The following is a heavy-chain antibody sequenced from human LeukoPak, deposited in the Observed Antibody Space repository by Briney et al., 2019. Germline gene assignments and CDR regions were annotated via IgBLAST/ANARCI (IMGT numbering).Heavy chain of an antibody. CDR1: GFTFSSYSMN. J-gene: IGHJ4*02. CDR3: ARHDSTTNYFDY. D-gene: IGHD5/OR15-5a*01. V-gene: IGHV4-39*01. CDR2: IYYSGST. Sequence: GSLRLSCAASGFTFSSYSMNWVRQPPGKGLEWIGSIYYSGSTYYNPSLKSRVTISVDTSKNQFSLKLSSVTAADTAVYYCARHDSTTNYFDYWGQGTLVTVSS.